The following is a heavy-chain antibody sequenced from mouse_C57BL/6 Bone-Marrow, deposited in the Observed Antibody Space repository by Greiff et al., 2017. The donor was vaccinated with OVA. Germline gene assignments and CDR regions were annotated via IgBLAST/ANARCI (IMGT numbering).Heavy chain of an antibody. Sequence: QVQLKESGPELVKPGASVKLSCKASGYTFTSYDINWVKQRPGQGLEWIGWIYPRDGSTKYNEKFKGKATLTVDTSSSTAYMELHSLTSEDSAVYFCARKGGSSFYYFDYWGQGTTLTVSS. V-gene: IGHV1-85*01. CDR2: IYPRDGST. J-gene: IGHJ2*01. CDR1: GYTFTSYD. D-gene: IGHD1-1*01. CDR3: ARKGGSSFYYFDY.